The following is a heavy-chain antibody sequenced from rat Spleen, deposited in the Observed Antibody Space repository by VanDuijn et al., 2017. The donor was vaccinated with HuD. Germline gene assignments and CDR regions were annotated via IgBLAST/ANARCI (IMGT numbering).Heavy chain of an antibody. CDR2: ITNASGRT. Sequence: EVQLVESGGGLVQPGGSLKLSCVASGFTFNNYWMTWIRQAPGRGLEWVASITNASGRTYYSDFVKGRFTISRDTAQNTLYLQMNSLRSEDTATYYCARQATGIENWGQGVMVTVSS. D-gene: IGHD1-9*01. J-gene: IGHJ2*01. CDR3: ARQATGIEN. V-gene: IGHV5-31*01. CDR1: GFTFNNYW.